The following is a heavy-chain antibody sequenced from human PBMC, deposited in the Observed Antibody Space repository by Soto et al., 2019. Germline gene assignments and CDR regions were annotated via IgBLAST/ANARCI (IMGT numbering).Heavy chain of an antibody. CDR3: ARDRDYDFWSGLAAFDI. CDR2: IRFDGGNI. CDR1: GIVCNGFG. J-gene: IGHJ3*02. D-gene: IGHD3-3*01. V-gene: IGHV3-33*01. Sequence: PGGSLRLSCAASGIVCNGFGMHWVRQAPGKGLEWVAVIRFDGGNIYYADSVKGRFTISRDNAKNSLYLQMNSLRAEDTAVYYCARDRDYDFWSGLAAFDIWGQGTVVTVSS.